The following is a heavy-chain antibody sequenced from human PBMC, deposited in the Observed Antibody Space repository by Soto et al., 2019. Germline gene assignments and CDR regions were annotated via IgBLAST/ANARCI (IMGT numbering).Heavy chain of an antibody. CDR2: ISYDGSNK. Sequence: GGSLRLSCAASGFTFSSYAMHWVRQAPGKGLEWVAVISYDGSNKYYADSVKGRFTISRDNSKNTLYLQMNSLRAEDTAVYYCARARIAAAGNLSAWGQGTLVTVSS. V-gene: IGHV3-30-3*01. CDR3: ARARIAAAGNLSA. J-gene: IGHJ5*02. CDR1: GFTFSSYA. D-gene: IGHD6-13*01.